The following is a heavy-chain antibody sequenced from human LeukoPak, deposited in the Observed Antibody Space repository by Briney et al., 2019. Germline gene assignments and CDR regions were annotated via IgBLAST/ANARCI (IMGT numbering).Heavy chain of an antibody. D-gene: IGHD6-6*01. Sequence: PSETLSLTCTVSGGSISSSSYYWGWIRQPPGKGLEWIGSIYYSGSTYYNPSLKSRVTISVDTSKNQSSLKLSSVTAADTAVYYCAREGSSSSASVFDYWGQGTLVTVSS. CDR1: GGSISSSSYY. CDR3: AREGSSSSASVFDY. J-gene: IGHJ4*02. CDR2: IYYSGST. V-gene: IGHV4-39*07.